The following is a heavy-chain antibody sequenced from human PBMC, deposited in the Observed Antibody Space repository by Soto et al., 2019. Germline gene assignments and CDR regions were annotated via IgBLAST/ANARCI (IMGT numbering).Heavy chain of an antibody. D-gene: IGHD2-15*01. V-gene: IGHV3-30*04. CDR2: ISYDGSNK. Sequence: QVQLVESGGGVVQPGRSLRLSCAASGFTFSSYAMHWVRQAPGKGLEWVAVISYDGSNKYYADSVNGRFTISRDNSKNTLYLQMNSLRAADTAVYYCARESNERYCGGGRCYYYYGLDVWGQGTTVAVSS. CDR1: GFTFSSYA. CDR3: ARESNERYCGGGRCYYYYGLDV. J-gene: IGHJ6*02.